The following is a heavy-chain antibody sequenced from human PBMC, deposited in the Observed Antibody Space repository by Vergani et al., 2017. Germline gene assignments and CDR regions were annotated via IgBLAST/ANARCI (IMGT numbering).Heavy chain of an antibody. J-gene: IGHJ6*02. V-gene: IGHV4-34*01. D-gene: IGHD4-23*01. CDR1: SGSFSGYY. Sequence: QVQLQQWGAGLLKPSETLSLTCAVYSGSFSGYYWSWIRQPPGKGLEWIGEINHSGSTNYNPSLKSRVTISVDTSKNQFSLKLSSVTAADTAVYYCARVGSTTTVVTPGGNYYYYGMDVWGQGTTVTVSS. CDR3: ARVGSTTTVVTPGGNYYYYGMDV. CDR2: INHSGST.